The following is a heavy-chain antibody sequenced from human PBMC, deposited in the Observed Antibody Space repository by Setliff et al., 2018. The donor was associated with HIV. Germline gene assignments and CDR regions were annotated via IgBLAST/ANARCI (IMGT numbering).Heavy chain of an antibody. J-gene: IGHJ6*03. CDR1: GGTFSSYV. D-gene: IGHD6-13*01. Sequence: ASVKVSCKASGGTFSSYVISWVRQAPGQGLEWMGGIIPIFGTADYAQKFQGRVAITADESTSTAYMALNSLRSEDTAVYYCARGDREQLESIHGGVYFYYMNVWGKGTTVTVS. CDR2: IIPIFGTA. V-gene: IGHV1-69*13. CDR3: ARGDREQLESIHGGVYFYYMNV.